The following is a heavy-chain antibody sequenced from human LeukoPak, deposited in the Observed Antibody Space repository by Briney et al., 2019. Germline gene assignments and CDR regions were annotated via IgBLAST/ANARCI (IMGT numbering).Heavy chain of an antibody. Sequence: GGSLRLSCAASGFSFSSYGMHWVRQAPGKGLEWVAVISDDGKNKHYADSVKGRFTISRDNSRNTVHLQMNSLRGEDTAEYYCAKDRGTTASGTFDHWGQGTLVTVSS. CDR2: ISDDGKNK. D-gene: IGHD6-13*01. CDR1: GFSFSSYG. V-gene: IGHV3-30*18. J-gene: IGHJ4*02. CDR3: AKDRGTTASGTFDH.